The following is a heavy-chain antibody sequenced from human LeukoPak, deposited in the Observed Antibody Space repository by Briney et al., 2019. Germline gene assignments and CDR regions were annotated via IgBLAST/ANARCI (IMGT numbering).Heavy chain of an antibody. CDR3: ARDPLHSGSYYSYYDY. V-gene: IGHV3-21*01. Sequence: PGGSLRLSCAASGFTFSIYSMNCVRQAPGKGLEWVSSIRSSSSYIYYADSVKVRFTISRDNAKNSLYLQMNSLRAEDTAVYYCARDPLHSGSYYSYYDYWGQGTLVTVSS. J-gene: IGHJ4*02. CDR1: GFTFSIYS. CDR2: IRSSSSYI. D-gene: IGHD3-10*01.